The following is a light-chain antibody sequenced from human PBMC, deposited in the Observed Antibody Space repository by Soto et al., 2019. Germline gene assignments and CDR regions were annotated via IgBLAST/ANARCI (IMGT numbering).Light chain of an antibody. Sequence: DIQMTQSPSSLSASVGDRVTITCRASQSISSYLNWYQQKPGKAPKILIYAASSLQSGGPSRFSGSGSGTEFTLTISSRQAEDFATYDWQQSYSTPPWTFGQGTKVEIK. J-gene: IGKJ1*01. CDR2: AAS. V-gene: IGKV1-39*01. CDR3: QQSYSTPPWT. CDR1: QSISSY.